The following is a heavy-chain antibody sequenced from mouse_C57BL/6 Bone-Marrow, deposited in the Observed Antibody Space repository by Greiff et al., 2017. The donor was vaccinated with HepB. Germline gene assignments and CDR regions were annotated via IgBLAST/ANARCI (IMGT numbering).Heavy chain of an antibody. CDR1: GFNIKDYY. Sequence: EVQLQQSGAELVKPGASVKLSCTASGFNIKDYYMHWVKQRTEQGLEWIGRIDPEDGETKYAAKFQGKATITADTSSNTAYLQISSLTSEDTAVYYCASLLTGYFDYWGQGTTLTVSS. V-gene: IGHV14-2*01. CDR3: ASLLTGYFDY. J-gene: IGHJ2*01. CDR2: IDPEDGET.